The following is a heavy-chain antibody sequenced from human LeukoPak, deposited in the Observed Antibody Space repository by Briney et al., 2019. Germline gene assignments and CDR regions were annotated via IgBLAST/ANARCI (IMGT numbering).Heavy chain of an antibody. CDR3: ARDRGSGSYYYPSRDDAFDI. D-gene: IGHD3-10*01. Sequence: GASVKVSCKASGYTFISYSMNWVRQAPGQGLEWMGWINPNSGATNYAQTFQGRVTLTRDTSISTAYMGLTWLSSDDTAVYYCARDRGSGSYYYPSRDDAFDIWGQGTMVSVSS. J-gene: IGHJ3*02. V-gene: IGHV1-2*02. CDR1: GYTFISYS. CDR2: INPNSGAT.